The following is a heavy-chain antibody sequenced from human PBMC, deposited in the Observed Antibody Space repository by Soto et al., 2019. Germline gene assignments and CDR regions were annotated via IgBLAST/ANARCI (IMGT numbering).Heavy chain of an antibody. CDR2: FDPEDGET. CDR3: ATGHRRNYYDSSGYRLFDY. V-gene: IGHV1-24*01. CDR1: GYTISVLS. Sequence: ASVNLSCKVSGYTISVLSMHWVRQAPGKGLEWMGGFDPEDGETIYAQKFQGRVTMTEDTSTDTAYMELSSLRSEDTAVYYCATGHRRNYYDSSGYRLFDYWGQGTLVTVSS. J-gene: IGHJ4*02. D-gene: IGHD3-22*01.